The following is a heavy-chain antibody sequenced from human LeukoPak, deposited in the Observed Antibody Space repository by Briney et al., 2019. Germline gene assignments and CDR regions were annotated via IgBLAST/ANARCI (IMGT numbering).Heavy chain of an antibody. Sequence: PGGSLRLSCAASGFTFSSYGMHWVRQAPGKGLEWVAVIWYDGSNKYYADSVKGRFTISRDNSKNTLYLQMNSLRAEDTAVYYCAGSIAVAGTIDNWGQGTLVAVSS. CDR1: GFTFSSYG. V-gene: IGHV3-33*01. D-gene: IGHD6-19*01. J-gene: IGHJ4*02. CDR2: IWYDGSNK. CDR3: AGSIAVAGTIDN.